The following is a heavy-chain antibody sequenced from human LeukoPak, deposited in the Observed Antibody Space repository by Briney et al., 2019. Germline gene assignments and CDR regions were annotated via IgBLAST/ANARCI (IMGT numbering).Heavy chain of an antibody. J-gene: IGHJ4*02. CDR2: ISAYNGNT. CDR3: ARTTVDYYGSSGYYSY. CDR1: GYTFTSYG. Sequence: ASVKVSCKASGYTFTSYGISWVRQAPGQGLEWMGWISAYNGNTNYAQKLQGRVTMTTDTSTSTAYMELRSLRSDDTAVYYCARTTVDYYGSSGYYSYWGQGTLVTVSS. D-gene: IGHD3-22*01. V-gene: IGHV1-18*01.